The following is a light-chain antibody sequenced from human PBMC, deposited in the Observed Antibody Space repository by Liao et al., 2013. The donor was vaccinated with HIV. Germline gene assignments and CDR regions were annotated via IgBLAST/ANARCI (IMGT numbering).Light chain of an antibody. V-gene: IGLV3-21*01. CDR1: NIGNKS. CDR3: QVWDSNSVQPNLV. CDR2: YDS. J-gene: IGLJ3*02. Sequence: SYELTQSPSVSVAPGKTARITCGGNNIGNKSVHWYRQKPGQAPVLVIYYDSDRPSGIPERFSGSNSGNTATLTIGRVEAGDEADYYCQVWDSNSVQPNLVFGGGTKLTVI.